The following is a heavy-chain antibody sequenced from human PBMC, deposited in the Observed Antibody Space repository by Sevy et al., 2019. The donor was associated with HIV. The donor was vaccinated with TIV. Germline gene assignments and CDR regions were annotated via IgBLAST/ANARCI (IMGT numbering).Heavy chain of an antibody. V-gene: IGHV3-23*01. CDR3: VTGRTVTTSNWFFDL. CDR2: ILSSGDNR. CDR1: GFTFSNYA. Sequence: GGSLRLSCAASGFTFSNYAMTWVRQAPGKGLEWVSSILSSGDNRHYADSVKGRFIISRDNSKNTVDLQMNSLRAEDTAVYYCVTGRTVTTSNWFFDLWGRGTLVTVSS. J-gene: IGHJ2*01. D-gene: IGHD4-17*01.